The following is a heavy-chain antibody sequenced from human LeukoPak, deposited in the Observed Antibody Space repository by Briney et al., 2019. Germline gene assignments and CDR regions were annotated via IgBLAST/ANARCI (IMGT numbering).Heavy chain of an antibody. CDR2: IYYSGST. J-gene: IGHJ4*02. V-gene: IGHV4-34*01. CDR1: GGSFSGYY. Sequence: SETLSLTCAVYGGSFSGYYWSWIRQPPGKGLEWIGNIYYSGSTYYNPSFKSRLTISVDTSKNQFSLKLSSVTAADTAVYYCASLRTGDFDYWGQGALVTVSS. D-gene: IGHD3-10*01. CDR3: ASLRTGDFDY.